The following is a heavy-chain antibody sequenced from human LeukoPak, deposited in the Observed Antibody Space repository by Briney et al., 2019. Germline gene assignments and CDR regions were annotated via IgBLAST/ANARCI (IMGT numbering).Heavy chain of an antibody. Sequence: ASVKVSCKASGYTFTGYYMHWVRQAPGQGLEWMGWINPNSGGTNYAQRFQGRVTMTRDTSISTAYMELSRLRSDDTAVYYCARDIVQIMTTVTKGRYYFDYWGQGTLVTVSS. CDR3: ARDIVQIMTTVTKGRYYFDY. D-gene: IGHD4-17*01. CDR1: GYTFTGYY. CDR2: INPNSGGT. V-gene: IGHV1-2*02. J-gene: IGHJ4*02.